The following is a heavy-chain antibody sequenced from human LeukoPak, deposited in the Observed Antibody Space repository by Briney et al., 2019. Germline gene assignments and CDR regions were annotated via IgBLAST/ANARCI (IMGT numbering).Heavy chain of an antibody. CDR2: ISGLSTHI. CDR1: GFTFSDYD. V-gene: IGHV3-69-1*02. D-gene: IGHD3-16*01. J-gene: IGHJ4*02. Sequence: GGSLRLSCSASGFTFSDYDMNWVRQAPGKGLEWVSSISGLSTHIYYGDSVKGRFSISRDNAKNSVYLQMNSLGVEDTAIYCCGRAFPPLRTSSAGDLWGQGILVTVSS. CDR3: GRAFPPLRTSSAGDL.